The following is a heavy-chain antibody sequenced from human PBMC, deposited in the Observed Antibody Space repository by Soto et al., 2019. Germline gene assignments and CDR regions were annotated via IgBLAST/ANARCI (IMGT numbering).Heavy chain of an antibody. D-gene: IGHD3-3*01. CDR2: IIPILGIA. CDR1: GGTFSSYT. CDR3: ASHDFWSGDQRAYFDY. Sequence: QVQLVQSGAEVKKPGSSVKVSCKASGGTFSSYTISWVRQAPGQGLEWMGRIIPILGIANYAQKFQGRVTITADKFTSKAYMELSSLRSEDTAVHYWASHDFWSGDQRAYFDYWGQGTLVTVSA. J-gene: IGHJ4*02. V-gene: IGHV1-69*02.